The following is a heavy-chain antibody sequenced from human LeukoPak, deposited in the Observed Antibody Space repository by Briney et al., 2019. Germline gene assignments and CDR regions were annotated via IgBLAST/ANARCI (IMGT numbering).Heavy chain of an antibody. J-gene: IGHJ6*02. D-gene: IGHD1-14*01. V-gene: IGHV1-2*02. CDR1: GYTFTGYY. CDR3: AREKTNLYCFYGMDV. Sequence: GASVKVSCKASGYTFTGYYVHWVRQAPGQGLEWMGWINPNSGGTNYAQKFQGRVTMTRDTSISTAYMELSRLRSDDTAVYYCAREKTNLYCFYGMDVWGQGTTVTVSS. CDR2: INPNSGGT.